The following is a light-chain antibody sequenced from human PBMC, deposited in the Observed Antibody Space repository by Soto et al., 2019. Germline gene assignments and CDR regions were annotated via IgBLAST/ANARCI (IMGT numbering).Light chain of an antibody. Sequence: EIVLTQSPGTLSLSPGERATLSCRASQSVSSNYLAWYRQKPGQAPRFLIYGASTSANGVPDRFSVSGSGTDFTLTISRLEPEDFAVYYCQQYGNSPSFTFGQGTRLEIK. CDR2: GAS. V-gene: IGKV3-20*01. CDR1: QSVSSNY. J-gene: IGKJ5*01. CDR3: QQYGNSPSFT.